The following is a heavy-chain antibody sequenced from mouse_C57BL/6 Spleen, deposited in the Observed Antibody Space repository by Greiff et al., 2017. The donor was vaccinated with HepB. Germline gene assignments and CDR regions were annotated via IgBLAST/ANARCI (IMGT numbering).Heavy chain of an antibody. CDR3: ASSGYYGSSSYWYFDV. CDR1: GFTFTDYY. D-gene: IGHD1-1*01. CDR2: IRNKANGYTT. J-gene: IGHJ1*03. V-gene: IGHV7-3*01. Sequence: EVKVVESGGGLVQPGGSLSLSCAASGFTFTDYYMSWVRQPPGKALEWLGFIRNKANGYTTEYSASVKGRFTISRDNSQSILYLQMNALRAEDSATYYCASSGYYGSSSYWYFDVWGTGTTVTVSS.